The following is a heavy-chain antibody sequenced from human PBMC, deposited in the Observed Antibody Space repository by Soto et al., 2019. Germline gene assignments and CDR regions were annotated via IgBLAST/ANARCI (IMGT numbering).Heavy chain of an antibody. D-gene: IGHD3-22*01. CDR2: ISGSGGST. V-gene: IGHV3-23*01. CDR1: GFTFSSYA. CDR3: ARENYYDSSGLDY. Sequence: PGGSLRLSCAASGFTFSSYAMSWVCQAPGKGLEWVSAISGSGGSTYYADSVKGRFTISRDNSKNTLYLQMNSLRAEDTAVYYCARENYYDSSGLDYWGQGTLVTVSS. J-gene: IGHJ4*02.